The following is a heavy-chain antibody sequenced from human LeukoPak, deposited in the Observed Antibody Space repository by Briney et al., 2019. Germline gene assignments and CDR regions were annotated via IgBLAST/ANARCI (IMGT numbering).Heavy chain of an antibody. V-gene: IGHV3-30-3*01. Sequence: PGRSLRLSCAASGFTFSSYAMHWVRQAPGKGLEWVAVISYDGSNKYYADSVKGRFTISRDNSKNTLYLQMNSLRAEDTAVYYCARDSHYCGNSNAFDIWGQGTMVTVSS. J-gene: IGHJ3*02. CDR2: ISYDGSNK. D-gene: IGHD4-23*01. CDR1: GFTFSSYA. CDR3: ARDSHYCGNSNAFDI.